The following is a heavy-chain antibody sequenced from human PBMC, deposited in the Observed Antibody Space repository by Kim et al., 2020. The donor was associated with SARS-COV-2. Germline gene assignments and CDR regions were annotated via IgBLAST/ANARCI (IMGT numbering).Heavy chain of an antibody. V-gene: IGHV4-39*01. D-gene: IGHD4-17*01. J-gene: IGHJ4*02. Sequence: SETLSLTCTVSGGSISNSDSHWGWIRQPPGKGLEWIGSMYYGGNSYYRPSLKGRLTISADTSENQFSLMLNSVTAADTAVYYCARHRYGDNSADYWGQGTLVTVSS. CDR2: MYYGGNS. CDR3: ARHRYGDNSADY. CDR1: GGSISNSDSH.